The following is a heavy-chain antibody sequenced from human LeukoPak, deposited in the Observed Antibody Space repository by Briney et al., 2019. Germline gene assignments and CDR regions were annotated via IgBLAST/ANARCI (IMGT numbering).Heavy chain of an antibody. CDR2: ICESGGTT. J-gene: IGHJ4*02. CDR1: GFTFNHYA. CDR3: ARDSSMLRGPLVIYYFDY. D-gene: IGHD3-10*01. V-gene: IGHV3-23*01. Sequence: PGGALRLSCAASGFTFNHYAMNWLRQAPGKGLEWVSGICESGGTTDYADPVKGRFTISSDNSKNTLYLQMNSLRVEDTAVYYCARDSSMLRGPLVIYYFDYWGQGTLVTVSS.